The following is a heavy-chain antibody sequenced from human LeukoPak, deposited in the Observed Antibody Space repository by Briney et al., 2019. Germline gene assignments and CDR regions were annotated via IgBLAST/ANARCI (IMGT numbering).Heavy chain of an antibody. J-gene: IGHJ5*02. CDR1: GYTFTGHY. D-gene: IGHD1-14*01. Sequence: ASVTVSCKASGYTFTGHYMHWARQAPGQGLEWMGWINSKSGDRNSAQKFQGRVTMTRDTSISTVYMELSRLRPDDTAVYYCAREGWDRTDTAELDRWGQGTLVTVSS. V-gene: IGHV1-2*02. CDR2: INSKSGDR. CDR3: AREGWDRTDTAELDR.